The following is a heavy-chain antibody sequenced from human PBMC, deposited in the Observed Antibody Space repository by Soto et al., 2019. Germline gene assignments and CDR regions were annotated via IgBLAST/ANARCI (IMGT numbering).Heavy chain of an antibody. V-gene: IGHV3-64D*06. CDR3: VGYYYGSGSYNGMDV. CDR2: ISSNGVST. J-gene: IGHJ6*02. D-gene: IGHD3-10*01. Sequence: GGSLRLSCSASGFTFSSYAMHWVRQAPGKGLEYVSAISSNGVSTYYADSVKGRFTISRDNSKNTLYLQMSSLRAEDTAVYYCVGYYYGSGSYNGMDVLGQGTTVTVSS. CDR1: GFTFSSYA.